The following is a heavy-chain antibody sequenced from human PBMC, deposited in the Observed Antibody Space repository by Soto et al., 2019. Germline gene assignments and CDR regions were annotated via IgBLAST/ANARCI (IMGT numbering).Heavy chain of an antibody. CDR2: ISSSSSYI. Sequence: PGGSLRLSCAASGFTFSSYSRNWVRQAPGKGLEWVSSISSSSSYIYYADSVKGRFTISRDNAKNSLYLQMNSLRAEDTAVYYCARDPLSSWSFFDSWGQGTLVTVSS. V-gene: IGHV3-21*01. CDR3: ARDPLSSWSFFDS. CDR1: GFTFSSYS. D-gene: IGHD6-6*01. J-gene: IGHJ4*02.